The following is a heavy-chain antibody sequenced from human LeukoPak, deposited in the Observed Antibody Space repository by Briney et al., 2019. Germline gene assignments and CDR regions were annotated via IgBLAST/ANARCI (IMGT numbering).Heavy chain of an antibody. D-gene: IGHD3-3*01. J-gene: IGHJ4*02. CDR2: MNPNSGNT. CDR1: GYTFTSYD. Sequence: ASVKVSCKASGYTFTSYDINWVRQATGQGLEWMGWMNPNSGNTGYAQKFQGRVTMTRNTSMSTAYMELSSLRSEDTAVYYCARGGGLLRFEPFDYWGQGTLVTASS. V-gene: IGHV1-8*01. CDR3: ARGGGLLRFEPFDY.